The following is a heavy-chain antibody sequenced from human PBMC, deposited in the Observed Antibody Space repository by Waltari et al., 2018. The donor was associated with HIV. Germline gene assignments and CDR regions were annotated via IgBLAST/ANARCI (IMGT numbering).Heavy chain of an antibody. Sequence: EVQLVESGGGLVQPGRSLRLSCTASGFTFGDYAMSWFRQAPGKGLEWVGFIRSKAYGGTTEYAASVKGRFTISRDDSKSIAYLQMNSLKTEDTAVYYCTIDIVVVVAANNWFDPWGQGTMVTVSS. V-gene: IGHV3-49*03. CDR1: GFTFGDYA. D-gene: IGHD2-15*01. CDR2: IRSKAYGGTT. J-gene: IGHJ5*02. CDR3: TIDIVVVVAANNWFDP.